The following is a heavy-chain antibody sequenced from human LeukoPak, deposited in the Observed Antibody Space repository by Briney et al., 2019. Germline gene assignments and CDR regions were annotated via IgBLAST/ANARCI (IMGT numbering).Heavy chain of an antibody. J-gene: IGHJ4*02. CDR3: ARYPGVRHGY. CDR1: GFSFSTYW. CDR2: IKQDGSEK. D-gene: IGHD3-3*01. Sequence: PGGSLRLSCAASGFSFSTYWMSWVRQAPGKGLEWVANIKQDGSEKYYVDSVKGRFTISRDNAKNSMYLQMNSLRAEDTAVYHCARYPGVRHGYWGQGTLVTVSS. V-gene: IGHV3-7*01.